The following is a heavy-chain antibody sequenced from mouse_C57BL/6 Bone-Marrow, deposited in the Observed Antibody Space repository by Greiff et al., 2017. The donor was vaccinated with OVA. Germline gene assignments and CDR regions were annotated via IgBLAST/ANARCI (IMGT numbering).Heavy chain of an antibody. D-gene: IGHD2-10*02. CDR3: ASYEPGY. J-gene: IGHJ4*01. CDR1: GYTFTSHW. V-gene: IGHV1-59*01. CDR2: IDPSDSYT. Sequence: QVQLQQSGAELVRPGTSVKLSCKSSGYTFTSHWMHWVKQRPGQGLEWIGVIDPSDSYTNYNQKFKGQATLTVDTSTSTAYIQLSSLTSEDTAVYYCASYEPGYWGQGTSVTVSA.